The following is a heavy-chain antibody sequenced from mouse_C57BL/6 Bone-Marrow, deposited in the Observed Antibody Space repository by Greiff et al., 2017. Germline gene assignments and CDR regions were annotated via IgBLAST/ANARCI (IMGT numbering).Heavy chain of an antibody. Sequence: QVQLQQSGPELVKPGASVKISCKASGYTFTDYYINWVKQRPGQGLEWIGWIFPGSGSTYYNEKFKGKATLTVDKSSSTAYMLLRSLTSVDSAVYFCARSGYSNYVLFDYWGQGTTLTVSS. CDR2: IFPGSGST. J-gene: IGHJ2*01. CDR1: GYTFTDYY. CDR3: ARSGYSNYVLFDY. D-gene: IGHD2-5*01. V-gene: IGHV1-75*01.